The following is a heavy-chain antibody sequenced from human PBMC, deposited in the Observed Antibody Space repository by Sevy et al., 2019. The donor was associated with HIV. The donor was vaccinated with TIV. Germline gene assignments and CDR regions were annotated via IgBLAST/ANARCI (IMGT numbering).Heavy chain of an antibody. CDR1: GFTFSSYA. D-gene: IGHD1-1*01. CDR3: ARDRRSGTFDY. CDR2: ISYDGSNK. V-gene: IGHV3-30*04. J-gene: IGHJ4*02. Sequence: GGSLRLSCAASGFTFSSYAMHWVRQAPGRGLEWVAVISYDGSNKYYADSVKGRFTISRDNSKNTLYLQMNSLRAEDTAVYYCARDRRSGTFDYWGQGTLVTVSS.